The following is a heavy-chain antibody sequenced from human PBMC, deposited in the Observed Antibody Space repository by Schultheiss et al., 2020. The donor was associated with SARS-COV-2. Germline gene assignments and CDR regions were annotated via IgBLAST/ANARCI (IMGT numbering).Heavy chain of an antibody. CDR3: ARRRYYDSYGGRNWFDP. CDR1: GGSISSGDYY. D-gene: IGHD3-22*01. J-gene: IGHJ5*02. Sequence: SETLSLTCTVSGGSISSGDYYWSWIRQPPGKGLEWIGYIYYSGSTYYNPSLKSRVTISVDTSKNQFSLKLSSVTAADTAVFYCARRRYYDSYGGRNWFDPWGQGTLVTVSS. CDR2: IYYSGST. V-gene: IGHV4-30-4*01.